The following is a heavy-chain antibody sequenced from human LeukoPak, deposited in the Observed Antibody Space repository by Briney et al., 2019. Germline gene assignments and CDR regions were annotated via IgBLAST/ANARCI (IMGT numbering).Heavy chain of an antibody. Sequence: GRSLRLSCAASGFTFSSYGMHWVRQAPGKGLEWVAVISYDGSNKYYADSVKGRFTISRDNSKNTLYLQMNSLRSEDTAVYYCANIVGATTRGSDYWGQGTLVTVSS. CDR3: ANIVGATTRGSDY. V-gene: IGHV3-30*18. D-gene: IGHD1-26*01. J-gene: IGHJ4*02. CDR2: ISYDGSNK. CDR1: GFTFSSYG.